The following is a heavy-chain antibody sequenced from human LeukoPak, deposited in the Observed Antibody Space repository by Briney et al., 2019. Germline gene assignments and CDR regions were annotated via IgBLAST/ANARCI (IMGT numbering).Heavy chain of an antibody. CDR1: GFTFDDYG. J-gene: IGHJ4*02. CDR2: INWNGGST. Sequence: PGGSLRLSCAASGFTFDDYGMSWVRQAPGKGLEWVSGINWNGGSTGYADSVKGRFTISRDNAKNSLYLQMNSLRAEDTALYYCAKAEDYVWGSYRSFDYWGQGTLVTVSS. CDR3: AKAEDYVWGSYRSFDY. D-gene: IGHD3-16*02. V-gene: IGHV3-20*04.